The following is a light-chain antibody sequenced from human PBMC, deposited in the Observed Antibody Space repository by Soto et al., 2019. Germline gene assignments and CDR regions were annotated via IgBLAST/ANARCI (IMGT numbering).Light chain of an antibody. CDR2: DVS. V-gene: IGLV2-11*01. CDR1: SSDVGGYNS. Sequence: QPVLTQPRSVSGSPGQSVTISCTGTSSDVGGYNSVSWYQQHPGKAPKLMIYDVSKRPSGVPDRFSGSKSGNTASLTISGLQAEDEADYYCCSYAGNYVFGTGTKVTVL. CDR3: CSYAGNYV. J-gene: IGLJ1*01.